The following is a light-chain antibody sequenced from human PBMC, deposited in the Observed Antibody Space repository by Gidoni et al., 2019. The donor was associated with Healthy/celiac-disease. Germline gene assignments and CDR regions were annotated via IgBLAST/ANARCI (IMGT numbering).Light chain of an antibody. Sequence: DFQLTQSPSSLSASVVDRVTITCRARQSIHSYLNWYQQKPGKAPKLLIYAASSLQSGVPSRFSGSGSGTDFTPTISSLQPEDFATYYCQQSYSTSWTFGQGTKVEIK. J-gene: IGKJ1*01. CDR1: QSIHSY. CDR2: AAS. CDR3: QQSYSTSWT. V-gene: IGKV1-39*01.